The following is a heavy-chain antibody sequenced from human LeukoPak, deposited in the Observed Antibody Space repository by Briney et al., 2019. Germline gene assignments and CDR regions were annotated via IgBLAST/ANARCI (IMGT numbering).Heavy chain of an antibody. CDR2: IYSGGIT. V-gene: IGHV3-53*01. J-gene: IGHJ4*02. Sequence: PGGSLRLSCAASGFTVSNNYMSWVRQAPGKGLEWVSLIYSGGITYYADSVKGRFSISRDNSKNTLYLQMNSLRAEDTAVYYCAAKRGYSYGSDYWGQGTLVTVSS. CDR3: AAKRGYSYGSDY. CDR1: GFTVSNNY. D-gene: IGHD5-18*01.